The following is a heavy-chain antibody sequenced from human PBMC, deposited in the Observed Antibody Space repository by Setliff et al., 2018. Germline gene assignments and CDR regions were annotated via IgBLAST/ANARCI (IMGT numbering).Heavy chain of an antibody. J-gene: IGHJ3*02. V-gene: IGHV3-21*01. CDR2: ISSSSSYI. CDR3: TRSLGYCSGGSCHKGAFDI. Sequence: GGSLRLSCAASGFTFSSYSMNWVRQAPGKGLEWVSSISSSSSYIYYADSVKGRFTISRDNAENSLYLQMNSLRAEDTAVYYCTRSLGYCSGGSCHKGAFDIWGQGTMVTVSS. CDR1: GFTFSSYS. D-gene: IGHD2-15*01.